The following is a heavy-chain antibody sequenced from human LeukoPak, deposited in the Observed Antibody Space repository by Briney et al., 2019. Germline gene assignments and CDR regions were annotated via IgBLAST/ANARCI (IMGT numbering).Heavy chain of an antibody. J-gene: IGHJ4*02. CDR2: ISYSGTYI. Sequence: PGGSLRLSCAASGFTFSSYSMNWVRQAPGRGLEWISSISYSGTYIHYADSVKGRISISRDNAKNSLSLQMNSLRAANTAVYYCARDDGWLRFSLDYWGQGTLVTVSS. CDR3: ARDDGWLRFSLDY. D-gene: IGHD5-12*01. CDR1: GFTFSSYS. V-gene: IGHV3-21*01.